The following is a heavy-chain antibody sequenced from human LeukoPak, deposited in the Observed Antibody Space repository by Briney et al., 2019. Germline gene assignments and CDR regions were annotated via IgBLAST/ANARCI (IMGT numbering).Heavy chain of an antibody. D-gene: IGHD5-12*01. V-gene: IGHV1-69*13. CDR1: GYTFTSYY. J-gene: IGHJ3*02. CDR3: ARSVVATIEGGAFDI. CDR2: IIPIFGTA. Sequence: ASVKVSCKASGYTFTSYYMHWVRQAPGQGLEWMGGIIPIFGTANYAQKFQGRVTITADESTSTAYMELSSLRSEDTAVYYCARSVVATIEGGAFDIWGQGTMVTVSS.